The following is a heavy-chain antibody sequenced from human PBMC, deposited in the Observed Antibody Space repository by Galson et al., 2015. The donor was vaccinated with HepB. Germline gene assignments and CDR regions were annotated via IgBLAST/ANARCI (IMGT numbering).Heavy chain of an antibody. J-gene: IGHJ2*01. V-gene: IGHV3-64D*06. CDR3: VKQYCSGGSCYVPGWYFDL. CDR1: GFTFSSYA. CDR2: ISSNGGST. D-gene: IGHD2-15*01. Sequence: SLRLSCEASGFTFSSYAMSWVRQAPGKGLEYVSAISSNGGSTYYADNLKGRFTISIDNSKNTLYLQMSSLRAEDTAVYYCVKQYCSGGSCYVPGWYFDLWGRGTLVTVSS.